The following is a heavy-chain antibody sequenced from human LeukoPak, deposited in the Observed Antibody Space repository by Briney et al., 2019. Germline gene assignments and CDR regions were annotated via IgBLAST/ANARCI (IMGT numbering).Heavy chain of an antibody. Sequence: GGSLRLSCAASGFTFSDYYMSWIRQAPGKGLEWVSYISSSGSTIYYADSVKGRFTISRDNAKNSLYLQMNSLRAEDTAVYHCARVWPPPGPGGYDSGGYYYYGMDVWGQGTTVTVSS. V-gene: IGHV3-11*01. J-gene: IGHJ6*02. CDR3: ARVWPPPGPGGYDSGGYYYYGMDV. CDR2: ISSSGSTI. CDR1: GFTFSDYY. D-gene: IGHD5-12*01.